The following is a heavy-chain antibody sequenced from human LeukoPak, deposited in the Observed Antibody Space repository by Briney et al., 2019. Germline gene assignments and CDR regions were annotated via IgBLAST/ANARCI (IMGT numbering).Heavy chain of an antibody. CDR1: GYTFAGYY. CDR2: IIPNSGGT. CDR3: ARTNNDPRARWYDP. J-gene: IGHJ5*02. D-gene: IGHD2-8*01. V-gene: IGHV1-2*02. Sequence: ASVKVSCKVSGYTFAGYYMHWVRQAPGQGLEWMGWIIPNSGGTKYAPKFQGRVTMTRDTSISTAYMELSSLTSDDTAVYYCARTNNDPRARWYDPWGQGTLVTVSS.